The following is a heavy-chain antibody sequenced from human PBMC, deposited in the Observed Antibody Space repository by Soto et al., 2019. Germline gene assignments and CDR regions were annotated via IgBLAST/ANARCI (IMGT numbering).Heavy chain of an antibody. V-gene: IGHV3-23*01. J-gene: IGHJ4*02. CDR2: ISGSGGSA. D-gene: IGHD4-17*01. CDR1: GFTFSSYA. CDR3: AKVSGNYGRGWCDY. Sequence: EVQLLESGGGLVQPGGSLRLSCAASGFTFSSYAMSWVRQAPGKELEWVSAISGSGGSAYYADSVKGRFTISRDNSKNTLYLQMNSLRAEDTAVYYCAKVSGNYGRGWCDYWGQGTLVTVSS.